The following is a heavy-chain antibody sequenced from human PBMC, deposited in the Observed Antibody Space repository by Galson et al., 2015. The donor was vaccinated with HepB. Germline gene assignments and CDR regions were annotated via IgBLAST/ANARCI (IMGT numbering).Heavy chain of an antibody. J-gene: IGHJ4*02. D-gene: IGHD3-16*01. CDR2: INHSGRT. CDR1: GESFSTYS. CDR3: ARVGVISFGGPFVVPYLFDY. V-gene: IGHV4-34*01. Sequence: ETLSLTCGVSGESFSTYSWTWIRQFPGMGLEWIGEINHSGRTNYKPSLKSRVTISLDTSKNQLSLRLTSVTAADTAVYYCARVGVISFGGPFVVPYLFDYWSQGTLVTVSS.